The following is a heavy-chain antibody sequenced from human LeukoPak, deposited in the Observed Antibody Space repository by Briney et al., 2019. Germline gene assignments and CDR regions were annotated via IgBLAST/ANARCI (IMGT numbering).Heavy chain of an antibody. CDR1: GGSISSGSYY. J-gene: IGHJ5*02. CDR2: IYTSGST. V-gene: IGHV4-61*02. Sequence: SRTLSLTCTVSGGSISSGSYYWSWIRQPAGKGLEWIGRIYTSGSTNYNPSLKSRVTISVDTSKNQFSLKLSSVTAADTAVYYCAREGLWFGELFELGWFDPWGQGTLVTVSS. CDR3: AREGLWFGELFELGWFDP. D-gene: IGHD3-10*01.